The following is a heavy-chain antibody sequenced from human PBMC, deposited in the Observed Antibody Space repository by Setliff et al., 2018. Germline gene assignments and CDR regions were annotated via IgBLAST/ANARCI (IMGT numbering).Heavy chain of an antibody. D-gene: IGHD6-19*01. CDR2: ISRSSTYI. J-gene: IGHJ4*02. CDR1: GFTFSTHS. Sequence: GGSLRLSCAASGFTFSTHSMNWVRQAPGKGLEWVSSISRSSTYIYYADSMKGRFTISRDNSKNTLYLQMNSLRAEDTAVYYCAKTGTVAGIINLRFEFDYWGQGTLVTVSS. V-gene: IGHV3-21*04. CDR3: AKTGTVAGIINLRFEFDY.